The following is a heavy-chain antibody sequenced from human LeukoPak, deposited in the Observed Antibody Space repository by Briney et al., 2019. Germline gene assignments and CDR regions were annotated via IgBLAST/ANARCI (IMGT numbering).Heavy chain of an antibody. CDR2: ISGSGGST. J-gene: IGHJ4*02. CDR3: AKLYCSSTSCYREVGYYFDY. D-gene: IGHD2-2*01. Sequence: PGGSLRLSCAASGFTFSSYAMSWVRQAPGKGLEWVSAISGSGGSTYYADSVKGRFTISRDNSKNTLYLQMNSLRAVDTAVYYCAKLYCSSTSCYREVGYYFDYWGQGTLVTVSS. V-gene: IGHV3-23*01. CDR1: GFTFSSYA.